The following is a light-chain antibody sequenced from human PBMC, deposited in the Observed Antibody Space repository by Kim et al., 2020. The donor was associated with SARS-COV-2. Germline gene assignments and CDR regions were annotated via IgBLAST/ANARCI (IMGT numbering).Light chain of an antibody. CDR2: DVT. Sequence: SWTRSCTGSGSDVGGYSQVSWHQQYPGQAPKIMIYDVTKRPSRGSDRFSGSKSGNAASLTISGLQAEDEADYDCSSYTSTSTLVFGGETQLTVL. CDR1: GSDVGGYSQ. J-gene: IGLJ2*01. CDR3: SSYTSTSTLV. V-gene: IGLV2-14*04.